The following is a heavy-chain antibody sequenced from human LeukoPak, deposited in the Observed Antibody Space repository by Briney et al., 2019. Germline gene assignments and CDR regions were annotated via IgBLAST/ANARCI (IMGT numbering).Heavy chain of an antibody. CDR3: ASWGGYSSGWYRNWFDP. CDR1: GFSFSDYA. Sequence: GGSLRLSCAASGFSFSDYAIYWVRQTPGKGLEWVAFIRYDGSNKIYADSVKGRFTISRDNAKNTLYLQMNSLRAEDTAVYYCASWGGYSSGWYRNWFDPWGQGTLVTVSS. V-gene: IGHV3-30*02. D-gene: IGHD6-19*01. J-gene: IGHJ5*02. CDR2: IRYDGSNK.